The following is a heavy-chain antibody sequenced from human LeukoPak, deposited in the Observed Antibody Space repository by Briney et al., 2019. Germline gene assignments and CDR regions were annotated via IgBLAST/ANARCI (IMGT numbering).Heavy chain of an antibody. V-gene: IGHV3-23*01. J-gene: IGHJ4*02. CDR1: GFSFNDYS. CDR2: TSGSGGAT. CDR3: AKGNMIVVAGFDY. Sequence: GGSLRLSCTTSGFSFNDYSLNWVRQAPGKGLEGVSSTSGSGGATYYADSVKGRFTISRDNSKNTLYLQMNSLRAEDTAVYYCAKGNMIVVAGFDYWGQGTLVTVSS. D-gene: IGHD3-22*01.